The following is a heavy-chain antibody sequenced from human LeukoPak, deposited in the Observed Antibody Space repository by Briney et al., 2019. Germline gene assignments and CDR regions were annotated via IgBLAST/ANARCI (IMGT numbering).Heavy chain of an antibody. CDR3: ARATTVTTLGFFDY. CDR1: GFAFSRYS. D-gene: IGHD4-17*01. Sequence: GGSLRLSCAASGFAFSRYSMNWVRLAPGKGLEWVSSFTGGSTSDISYADSVKGRFAISRDNAKNSLYLQMNSLRAEDTAVYYCARATTVTTLGFFDYWGQGTLVTVSS. V-gene: IGHV3-48*01. J-gene: IGHJ4*02. CDR2: FTGGSTSDI.